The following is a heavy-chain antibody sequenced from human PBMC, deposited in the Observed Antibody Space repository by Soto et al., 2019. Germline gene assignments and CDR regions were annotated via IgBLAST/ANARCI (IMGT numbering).Heavy chain of an antibody. CDR3: AKVGGGPTIAAARFDY. CDR2: ISGSGANT. Sequence: GSLRLSCAASGFTFGSHAMSWVRQAPWKGLEWVSGISGSGANTYYANSVKGRFTISRDNSKNTLYLQMNTLRAEDTAVYYCAKVGGGPTIAAARFDYWGQGTLVTVSS. CDR1: GFTFGSHA. V-gene: IGHV3-23*01. J-gene: IGHJ4*02. D-gene: IGHD6-13*01.